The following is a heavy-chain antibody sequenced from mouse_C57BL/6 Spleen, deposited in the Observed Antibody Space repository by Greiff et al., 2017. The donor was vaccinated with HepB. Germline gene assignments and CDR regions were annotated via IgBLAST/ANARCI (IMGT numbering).Heavy chain of an antibody. D-gene: IGHD4-1*02. CDR2: SRNKANDYTT. CDR1: GFTFSDFY. J-gene: IGHJ2*01. CDR3: ARESTGKYFDY. Sequence: EVKLVESGGGLVQSGRSLRLSCATSGFTFSDFYMEWVRQAPGKGLEWIAASRNKANDYTTEYSASVKGRFIVSRDTSQSILYLQMNALRAEDTAIYYCARESTGKYFDYWGQGTTLTVSS. V-gene: IGHV7-1*01.